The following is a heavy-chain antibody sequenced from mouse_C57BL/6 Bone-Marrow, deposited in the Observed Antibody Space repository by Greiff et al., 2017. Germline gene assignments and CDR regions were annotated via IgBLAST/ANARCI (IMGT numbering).Heavy chain of an antibody. CDR2: INPNSGST. D-gene: IGHD1-1*01. Sequence: QVQLQQPGAELVKPGASVKLSCKASGYTFTSYWMHWVKQRPGQGLEWIGMINPNSGSTNYTEKLKSKATLTVDKSTSTAYMQLSSLTSEDSAVYYCARRRKYYYDKDFDYWGQVTTLTVSS. J-gene: IGHJ2*01. V-gene: IGHV1-64*01. CDR1: GYTFTSYW. CDR3: ARRRKYYYDKDFDY.